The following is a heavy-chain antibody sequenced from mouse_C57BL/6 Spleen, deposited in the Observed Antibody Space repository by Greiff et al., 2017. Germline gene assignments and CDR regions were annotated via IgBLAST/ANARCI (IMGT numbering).Heavy chain of an antibody. D-gene: IGHD2-5*01. CDR2: ISDGGSYT. Sequence: EVKLVESGGGLVKPGGSLKLSCAASGFTFSSYAMSWVRQTPEKRLEWVATISDGGSYTYYPDNVKGRFTISRDNAKNNLYLQMSHLKSEDTAIYYCSRATIVTRYFDVWGTGTTVTVSS. V-gene: IGHV5-4*03. J-gene: IGHJ1*03. CDR1: GFTFSSYA. CDR3: SRATIVTRYFDV.